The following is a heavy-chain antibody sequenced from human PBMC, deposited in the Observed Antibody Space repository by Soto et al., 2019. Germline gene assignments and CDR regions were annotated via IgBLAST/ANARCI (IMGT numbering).Heavy chain of an antibody. Sequence: ASVKVSCKASGYTFFTYDISWVRQAPGQGLEWMGWISTYSGDTKYAQKFQGRVTMTTDTSTTTAYLELRSLRSDDTAVYYCARHHGPTTSENWFDPWGQGTLVTVAS. V-gene: IGHV1-18*01. CDR1: GYTFFTYD. D-gene: IGHD5-12*01. CDR2: ISTYSGDT. CDR3: ARHHGPTTSENWFDP. J-gene: IGHJ5*02.